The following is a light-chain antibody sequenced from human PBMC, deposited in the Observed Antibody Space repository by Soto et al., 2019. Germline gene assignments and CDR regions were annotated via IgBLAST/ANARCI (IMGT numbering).Light chain of an antibody. Sequence: DIQMTQYKSSLSASVVDRFTVALLASQSISSNLNWYQQKPGRAPDLLIYAASSLHSGVPSRFSGSGSGTDFTLTISSLQPEDFATYYCQQSYTTPRTFGQVTNV. J-gene: IGKJ1*01. CDR3: QQSYTTPRT. CDR2: AAS. V-gene: IGKV1-39*01. CDR1: QSISSN.